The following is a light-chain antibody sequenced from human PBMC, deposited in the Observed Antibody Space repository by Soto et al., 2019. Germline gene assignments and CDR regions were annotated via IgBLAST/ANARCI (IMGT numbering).Light chain of an antibody. V-gene: IGKV3-20*01. CDR1: QSVSNNY. CDR2: DAA. J-gene: IGKJ1*01. CDR3: QQYGGSPWT. Sequence: VCSHSPGALSLSQGARATLSCRASQSVSNNYLAWYQQKPGQAPRLLIYDAASRATGIADRFSGSGSGTDFTLTISRMEPEDFAVYYCQQYGGSPWTFGQGTMVDVK.